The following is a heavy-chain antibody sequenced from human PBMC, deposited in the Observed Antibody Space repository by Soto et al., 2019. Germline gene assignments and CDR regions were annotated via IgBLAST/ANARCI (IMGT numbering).Heavy chain of an antibody. V-gene: IGHV3-23*01. J-gene: IGHJ4*02. Sequence: GGSLRLSCAASGFTFSSYAMSWVRQAPGKGLEWVSAISGSGGSTYYADSVKGRFTISRDNSKNTLYLQMNSLRAEDTTVYYCANQHQYSSLVDYWGQGTLVTVSS. CDR1: GFTFSSYA. CDR3: ANQHQYSSLVDY. CDR2: ISGSGGST. D-gene: IGHD6-19*01.